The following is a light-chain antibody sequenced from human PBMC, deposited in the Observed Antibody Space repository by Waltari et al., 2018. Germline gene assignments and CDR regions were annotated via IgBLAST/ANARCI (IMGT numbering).Light chain of an antibody. J-gene: IGKJ1*01. CDR2: WAS. CDR3: HQYYSTLWT. CDR1: QSILYDSNNKSY. Sequence: DIVMTQSPDSLAVSLGERATLTCKSSQSILYDSNNKSYLAWYQQKPGQPPKLLIYWASIRESGVPDRISGSGSGTDFTLTISIMQAEDVAVYYCHQYYSTLWTFGQGTKVEIK. V-gene: IGKV4-1*01.